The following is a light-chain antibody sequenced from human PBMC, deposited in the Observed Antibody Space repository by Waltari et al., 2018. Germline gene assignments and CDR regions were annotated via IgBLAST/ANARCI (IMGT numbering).Light chain of an antibody. CDR1: QTVGTH. V-gene: IGKV3-11*01. J-gene: IGKJ3*01. Sequence: TQSPVTLSLSPGERATLSCRASQTVGTHLAWYQHKPGQAPRLLIYNASLRASGIPARFSGSGSGTDFTLTISHLEPEDFAFYYCQHRDNWLFTFGPGTKVEVK. CDR3: QHRDNWLFT. CDR2: NAS.